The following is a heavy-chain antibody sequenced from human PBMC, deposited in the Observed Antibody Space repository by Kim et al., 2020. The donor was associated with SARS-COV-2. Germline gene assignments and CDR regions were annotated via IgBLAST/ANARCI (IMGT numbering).Heavy chain of an antibody. CDR3: SRSGDSNWFDP. V-gene: IGHV1-18*01. CDR2: ISAYNGNT. CDR1: GYNFGRFG. Sequence: ASVKVSCKTSGYNFGRFGVGWVRQVPGQGFEWMGWISAYNGNTNYAQKFQGRVTMSTDTSTSTAYLELRSLISDDTGVYYCSRSGDSNWFDPWGQGTLVTVSS. J-gene: IGHJ5*02.